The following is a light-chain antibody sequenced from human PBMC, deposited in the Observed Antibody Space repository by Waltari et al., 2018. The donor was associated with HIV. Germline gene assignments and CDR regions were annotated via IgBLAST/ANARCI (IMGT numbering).Light chain of an antibody. Sequence: QSALTQPHSVSGSPGQSVTISCTGTSSDVGGYNYVSWYQQHPGKAPKLMIYDVNKRPSGVPDRFSGSKSGNTASLTISGLQAEDEADYYCYSYAGSYTHWVFGGGTKLTVL. CDR1: SSDVGGYNY. V-gene: IGLV2-11*01. CDR3: YSYAGSYTHWV. CDR2: DVN. J-gene: IGLJ3*02.